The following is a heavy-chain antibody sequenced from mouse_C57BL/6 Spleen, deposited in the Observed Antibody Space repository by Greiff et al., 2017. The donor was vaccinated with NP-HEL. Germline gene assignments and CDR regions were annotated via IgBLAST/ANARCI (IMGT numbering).Heavy chain of an antibody. Sequence: LVESGAELVKPGASVKLSCTASGYTFTEYTIHWVKQRPGQGLEWIGWIYPGSGSIKYNEKFKGKATLTADKSSSTVYMELSRLTSEDSAVYFCARQLDDYGSSYLDYWGQGTTLTVSS. D-gene: IGHD1-1*01. CDR1: GYTFTEYT. V-gene: IGHV1-62-2*01. J-gene: IGHJ2*01. CDR2: IYPGSGSI. CDR3: ARQLDDYGSSYLDY.